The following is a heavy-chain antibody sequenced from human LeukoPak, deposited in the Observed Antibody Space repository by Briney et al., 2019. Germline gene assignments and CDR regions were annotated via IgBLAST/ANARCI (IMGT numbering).Heavy chain of an antibody. J-gene: IGHJ4*02. D-gene: IGHD3-10*01. CDR3: AKDQEFKYYFDY. CDR1: GFTFTNYW. V-gene: IGHV3-7*03. CDR2: IKQDGSEK. Sequence: GGSLRLSCAASGFTFTNYWMNWVRQAPGKGLEWVASIKQDGSEKYYVDSVKGRLTISRDNAKNSLYLQMNSLRAEDTAVYYCAKDQEFKYYFDYWGQGTLVTVSS.